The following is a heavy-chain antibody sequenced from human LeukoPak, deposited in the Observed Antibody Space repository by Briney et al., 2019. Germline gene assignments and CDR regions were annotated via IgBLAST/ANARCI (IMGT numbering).Heavy chain of an antibody. CDR3: TKAPTSSLSFFDF. D-gene: IGHD5-24*01. CDR2: INPGDYDA. V-gene: IGHV5-51*01. CDR1: GYSFSSYW. J-gene: IGHJ4*02. Sequence: GESLKISCKASGYSFSSYWIGWVRQMPGKGLEWMAIINPGDYDARYSPSFQGQVTVSADRSISTVYMQWSTLKASDTATYYCTKAPTSSLSFFDFWGQGTLVTVSS.